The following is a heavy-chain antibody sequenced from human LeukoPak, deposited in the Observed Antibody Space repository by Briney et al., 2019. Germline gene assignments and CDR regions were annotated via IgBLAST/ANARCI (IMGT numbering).Heavy chain of an antibody. D-gene: IGHD5-24*01. V-gene: IGHV3-7*01. Sequence: GGSLRLSCAVSGLTFRSYWMSWVRQAPGKGLEWVANINQEGSEKYFVDSVKGRFTISRDNAKNLMYLQMNTLRAEDTAVYYCARERDGRFFDYWGQGTLVTVSS. CDR1: GLTFRSYW. CDR2: INQEGSEK. J-gene: IGHJ4*02. CDR3: ARERDGRFFDY.